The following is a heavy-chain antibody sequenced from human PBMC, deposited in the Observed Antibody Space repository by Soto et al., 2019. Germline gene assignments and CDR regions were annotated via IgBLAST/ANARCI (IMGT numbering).Heavy chain of an antibody. CDR2: IYHSGST. V-gene: IGHV4-4*02. CDR1: GGSISSSNW. J-gene: IGHJ5*02. D-gene: IGHD6-19*01. Sequence: SETLSLTCAVSGGSISSSNWWSLVRQPPGKGLEWIGEIYHSGSTNYNPSLKSRVTISVDKSKNQFSLKLSSVTAADTAVYYCARSTYSSGWYNWFDPWGQGTQVTVSS. CDR3: ARSTYSSGWYNWFDP.